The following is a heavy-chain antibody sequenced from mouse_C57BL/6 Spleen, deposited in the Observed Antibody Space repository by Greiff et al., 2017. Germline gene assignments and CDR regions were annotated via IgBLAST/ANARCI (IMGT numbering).Heavy chain of an antibody. J-gene: IGHJ2*01. CDR2: IYPSDSET. CDR1: GYTFTSYW. Sequence: QVQLQQPGAELVRPGSSVKLSCKASGYTFTSYWMDWVKQRPGQGLEWIGNIYPSDSETHYNQKFKDKATLTVDKSSSTAYIQLSSLTSEDSAVYYCARETGTGYYFDYWGQGTTLTVSS. D-gene: IGHD1-1*02. V-gene: IGHV1-61*01. CDR3: ARETGTGYYFDY.